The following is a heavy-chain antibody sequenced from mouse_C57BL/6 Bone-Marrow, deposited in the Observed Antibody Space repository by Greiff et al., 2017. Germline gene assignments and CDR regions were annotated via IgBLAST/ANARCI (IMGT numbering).Heavy chain of an antibody. CDR3: ARHGSSRFDY. V-gene: IGHV1-59*01. Sequence: QVQLQQPGAELVRPGTSVKLSCKASGYTFTSYWMHWVKQRPGQGLEWIGVIDPSDSYTNYTQKFKGKATLTVDTSSSTAYMQLSSLTSEDAAVYYCARHGSSRFDYWGQGTTHTVTS. D-gene: IGHD1-1*01. CDR1: GYTFTSYW. CDR2: IDPSDSYT. J-gene: IGHJ2*01.